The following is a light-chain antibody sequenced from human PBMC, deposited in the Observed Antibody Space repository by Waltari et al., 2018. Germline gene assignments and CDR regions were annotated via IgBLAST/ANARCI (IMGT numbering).Light chain of an antibody. V-gene: IGLV2-14*01. Sequence: QSALTQPASVSGSPGQSLTISCTGTSSDAGGYNYASWYQQHPGKAPKLMIYEVSNRPSGVSNRFSGSKSGNTASLTISGLQAEDEADYYCSSYTSSSTLVFGGGTKLTVL. CDR2: EVS. J-gene: IGLJ2*01. CDR3: SSYTSSSTLV. CDR1: SSDAGGYNY.